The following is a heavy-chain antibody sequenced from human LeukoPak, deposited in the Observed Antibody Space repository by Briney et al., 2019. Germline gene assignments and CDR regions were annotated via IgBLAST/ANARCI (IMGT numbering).Heavy chain of an antibody. CDR2: IYYSGST. V-gene: IGHV4-39*01. D-gene: IGHD3-16*02. J-gene: IGHJ4*02. Sequence: PSETLSLTCTVSGXSIRSSSYYWGWIRQPPGKGLEWIGTIYYSGSTFYNTSLNSRVTISVDTSKNQFSLKLSSVTAADTAVYYCASPSSLLSFDYWGQGSLVTVSS. CDR3: ASPSSLLSFDY. CDR1: GXSIRSSSYY.